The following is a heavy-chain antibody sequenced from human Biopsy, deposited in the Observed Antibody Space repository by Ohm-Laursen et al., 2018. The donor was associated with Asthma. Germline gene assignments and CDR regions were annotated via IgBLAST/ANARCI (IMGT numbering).Heavy chain of an antibody. CDR3: ARTYYDFLTGQVNDAFAM. CDR2: INAGNGNT. J-gene: IGHJ3*02. CDR1: GYTFINYA. V-gene: IGHV1-3*01. D-gene: IGHD3-9*01. Sequence: GASVKVSCKASGYTFINYAIRWVRQAPGQRLEWMGWINAGNGNTKYSQKFQGRVTISRDTSASTAYMDLSSLRSEDTAVYYCARTYYDFLTGQVNDAFAMWGQGTMATVSS.